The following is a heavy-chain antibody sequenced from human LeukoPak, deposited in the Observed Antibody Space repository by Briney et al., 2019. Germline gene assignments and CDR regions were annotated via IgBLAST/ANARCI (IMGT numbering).Heavy chain of an antibody. D-gene: IGHD6-6*01. Sequence: SETLSLTCTVSGGSISSNYWSWIRRPPGKGLEWIGYIYYSGTTNYNPSLKSRVTISVDTSKNQFSLKLSSVTAADTAVYYCARIDSSFAFDIWGQGTMVTVSS. V-gene: IGHV4-59*01. CDR1: GGSISSNY. CDR3: ARIDSSFAFDI. CDR2: IYYSGTT. J-gene: IGHJ3*02.